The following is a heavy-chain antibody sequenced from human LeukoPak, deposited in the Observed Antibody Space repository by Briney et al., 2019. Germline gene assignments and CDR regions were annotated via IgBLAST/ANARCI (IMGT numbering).Heavy chain of an antibody. CDR3: ARQVVAVAGTGYFDY. Sequence: SETLSLTCTVSGGSIRSSSYYWGWIRQPQGKGLEWIGSIHDSGSTYHNASRKGRVTISVDTSKNQFSLKLTSVTAADTAVYFCARQVVAVAGTGYFDYWGQGTLVTVSS. V-gene: IGHV4-39*01. D-gene: IGHD6-19*01. CDR2: IHDSGST. J-gene: IGHJ4*02. CDR1: GGSIRSSSYY.